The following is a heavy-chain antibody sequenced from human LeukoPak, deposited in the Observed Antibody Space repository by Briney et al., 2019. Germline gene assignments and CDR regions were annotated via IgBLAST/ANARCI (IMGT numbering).Heavy chain of an antibody. Sequence: ASVKVSCKASGYTFTGYYMHWVRQAPGQGLEWMGWINLKSGGTNCAQKFQGRVTMTRDTSTSTAYMEVSRLRSVDTAVYYCARDYNGYDDYRKWDYWGQGTLVTVSS. CDR3: ARDYNGYDDYRKWDY. V-gene: IGHV1-2*02. CDR2: INLKSGGT. J-gene: IGHJ4*02. D-gene: IGHD5-12*01. CDR1: GYTFTGYY.